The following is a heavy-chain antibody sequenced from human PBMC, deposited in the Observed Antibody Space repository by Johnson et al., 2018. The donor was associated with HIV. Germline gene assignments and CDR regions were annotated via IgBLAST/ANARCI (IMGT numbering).Heavy chain of an antibody. CDR1: EFTFDDYG. CDR3: ANSYSSSSGNNDYAFDI. V-gene: IGHV3-9*01. J-gene: IGHJ3*02. D-gene: IGHD6-6*01. Sequence: EVQLVESGGGLVQPGGSLRLSCAASEFTFDDYGMHWVRQAPGKGLEWVSTITCNSRGIGYAGSVKGRFTISRDNSKNTLYLQMNSLRAEDTAVYYCANSYSSSSGNNDYAFDIWGQGTMVTVSS. CDR2: ITCNSRGI.